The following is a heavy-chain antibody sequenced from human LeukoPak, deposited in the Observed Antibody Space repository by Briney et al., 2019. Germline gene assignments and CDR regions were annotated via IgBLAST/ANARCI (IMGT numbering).Heavy chain of an antibody. CDR2: ISGSGGST. Sequence: GGSLRLSCAASGFTFSSYAMSWVRQAPGKGLEWVSAISGSGGSTYYADSVKGRFTTSRDNSKNTLYLQMNSLRAEDTAVYYCAKVWEYYDSSGYPYYFDYWGQGTLVTVSS. V-gene: IGHV3-23*01. CDR3: AKVWEYYDSSGYPYYFDY. D-gene: IGHD3-22*01. J-gene: IGHJ4*02. CDR1: GFTFSSYA.